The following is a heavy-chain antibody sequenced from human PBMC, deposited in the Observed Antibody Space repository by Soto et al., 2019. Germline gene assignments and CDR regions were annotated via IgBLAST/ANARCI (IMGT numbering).Heavy chain of an antibody. J-gene: IGHJ4*02. D-gene: IGHD3-22*01. Sequence: ASVKVSCKTSGYTFTNYGISWVRQAPGQGLEWMGWITTDKGKTTYAQKFQGRVTMTTDTSTSTAYMELRSLRSDDTAIYCCAKAISDYYAPSDYWGQGTQVTVSS. CDR3: AKAISDYYAPSDY. CDR2: ITTDKGKT. V-gene: IGHV1-18*01. CDR1: GYTFTNYG.